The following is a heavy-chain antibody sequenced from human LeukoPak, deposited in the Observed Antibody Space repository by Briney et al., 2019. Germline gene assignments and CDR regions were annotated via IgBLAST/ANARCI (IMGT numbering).Heavy chain of an antibody. D-gene: IGHD3-10*01. CDR1: GYTFTSYD. V-gene: IGHV1-8*01. Sequence: GASVKVSCKASGYTFTSYDINWVRQATGQGLEWMGWMNPNSGNTGYAQKFQGRVTMTRDTSTSTVYMELSSLRSEDTAVYYCARGLITMVRGGPHDAFDIWGQGTMVTVSS. CDR2: MNPNSGNT. CDR3: ARGLITMVRGGPHDAFDI. J-gene: IGHJ3*02.